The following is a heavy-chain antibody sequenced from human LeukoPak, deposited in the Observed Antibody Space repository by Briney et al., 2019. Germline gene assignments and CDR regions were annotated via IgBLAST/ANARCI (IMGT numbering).Heavy chain of an antibody. Sequence: GGSLRLSCAASGFTFSSYSMNWVRQAPGKGLEWVSYISSSGSTIYYADSVKGRFTISRDNAKNSLYLQMNSLRAEDTAVYYCARGLKVVVPAAIWFDPWGQGTLVTVSS. CDR2: ISSSGSTI. CDR1: GFTFSSYS. CDR3: ARGLKVVVPAAIWFDP. V-gene: IGHV3-48*04. D-gene: IGHD2-2*01. J-gene: IGHJ5*02.